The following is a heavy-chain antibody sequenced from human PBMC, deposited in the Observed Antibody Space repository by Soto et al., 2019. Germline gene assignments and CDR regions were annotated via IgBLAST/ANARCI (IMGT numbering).Heavy chain of an antibody. Sequence: GGSLRLSCAASGFTFSNYWMHWVRQAPGKGLVWVSRVNSDGSSTSYADSVKGRFTISRDNSKNTLYLQLNSLRAEDTAVYFCSMCDCESSYNYLDYWGLGTLVTVSS. V-gene: IGHV3-74*01. D-gene: IGHD3-10*01. CDR1: GFTFSNYW. CDR3: SMCDCESSYNYLDY. J-gene: IGHJ4*02. CDR2: VNSDGSST.